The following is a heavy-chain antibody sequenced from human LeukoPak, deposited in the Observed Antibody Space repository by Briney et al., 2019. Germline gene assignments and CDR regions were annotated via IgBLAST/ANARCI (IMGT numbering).Heavy chain of an antibody. Sequence: SGTLSLTCAVSGGSISSDNWWSWVRQPPGKGLEWIGEIYHSGSTNYNPSLKSRVTISVDKSKNQFSLKLSSVTAADTAVYYCARHPSGRMWLQQGGWFDPWGQGTLVTVSS. V-gene: IGHV4-4*02. CDR2: IYHSGST. J-gene: IGHJ5*02. D-gene: IGHD5-24*01. CDR3: ARHPSGRMWLQQGGWFDP. CDR1: GGSISSDNW.